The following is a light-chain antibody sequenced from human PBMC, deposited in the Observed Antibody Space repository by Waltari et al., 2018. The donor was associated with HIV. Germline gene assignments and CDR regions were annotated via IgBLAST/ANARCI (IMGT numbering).Light chain of an antibody. Sequence: QSALTQPASVSGSPGHSITISCIGTSSDVGGYSLFSWYQHHPGKAPPLLIFEDTERPSGVSNRFSASKSGTTASLTISGLLAEDAADYYCCSYGGFTTYVFGSGTKVTVL. J-gene: IGLJ1*01. CDR2: EDT. CDR3: CSYGGFTTYV. CDR1: SSDVGGYSL. V-gene: IGLV2-23*01.